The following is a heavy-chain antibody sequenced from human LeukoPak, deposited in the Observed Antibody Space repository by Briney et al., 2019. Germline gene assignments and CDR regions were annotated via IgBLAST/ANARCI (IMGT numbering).Heavy chain of an antibody. V-gene: IGHV3-30*03. CDR3: ARRIAVAGKYYYYCYMDV. J-gene: IGHJ6*03. CDR1: GFTFSSYG. Sequence: GGSLRLSCAASGFTFSSYGMHWVRQAPGKGLEWVAVISYDGSNKYYADSVKGRFTISRDNAKNSLYLQMNSLRAEDTAVYYCARRIAVAGKYYYYCYMDVWGKGTTVTISS. CDR2: ISYDGSNK. D-gene: IGHD6-19*01.